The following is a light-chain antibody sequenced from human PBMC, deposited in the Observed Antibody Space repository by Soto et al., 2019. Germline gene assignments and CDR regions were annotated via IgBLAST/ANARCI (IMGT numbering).Light chain of an antibody. CDR3: QQYNFYPLT. V-gene: IGKV1-5*03. CDR1: QSIASW. CDR2: KAS. Sequence: DMQMTQSPSTLSASVGDRVTITCRASQSIASWLAWYQQKPGKAPKLLISKASSLESGVPSRFSGSGSGTEFTLTISTLQPDDFASYYCQQYNFYPLTFGGGTTVEIK. J-gene: IGKJ4*01.